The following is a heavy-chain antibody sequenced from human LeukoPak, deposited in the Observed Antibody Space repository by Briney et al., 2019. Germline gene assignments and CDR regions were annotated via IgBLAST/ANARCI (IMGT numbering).Heavy chain of an antibody. CDR1: GYTFTSYA. Sequence: ASVKVSCKASGYTFTSYAMHWVRQAPGQRLEWMGWINAGNGNTKYSQKFQGRVTITADESTSTAYMELSSLRSEDTAVYYCARSMITFGGVIAIGGNWFDPWGQGTLVTVSS. CDR3: ARSMITFGGVIAIGGNWFDP. CDR2: INAGNGNT. V-gene: IGHV1-3*01. J-gene: IGHJ5*02. D-gene: IGHD3-16*02.